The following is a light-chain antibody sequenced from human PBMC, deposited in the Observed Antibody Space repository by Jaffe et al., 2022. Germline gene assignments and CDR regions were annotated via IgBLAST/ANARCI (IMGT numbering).Light chain of an antibody. CDR1: QGISSY. V-gene: IGKV1-12*01. J-gene: IGKJ4*01. CDR2: AAS. CDR3: QQTYSLPLT. Sequence: DIQMTQSPSSVSASVGDRVTITCRASQGISSYLAWYQQKPGIAPKLLIYAASSLQSGVPSRFSGSGSGTDFTLTISSLQPEDFATYSCQQTYSLPLTFGGGTKVEIK.